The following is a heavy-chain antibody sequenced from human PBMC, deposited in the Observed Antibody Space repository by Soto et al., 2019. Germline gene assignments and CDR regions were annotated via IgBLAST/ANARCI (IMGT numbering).Heavy chain of an antibody. CDR3: ARGYYDSSGFAAFDI. CDR2: INHSGST. CDR1: GGSFSGYY. J-gene: IGHJ3*02. D-gene: IGHD3-22*01. Sequence: SETLSLTCAVYGGSFSGYYWSWIRQPPGKGLEWIGEINHSGSTNYNPSLKSRVTISVDTSKNQFSLKLSSVTAADTAVYYCARGYYDSSGFAAFDIWGQGTMVTVSS. V-gene: IGHV4-34*01.